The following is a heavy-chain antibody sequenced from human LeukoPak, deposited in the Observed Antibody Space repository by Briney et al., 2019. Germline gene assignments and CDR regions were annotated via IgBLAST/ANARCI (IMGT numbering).Heavy chain of an antibody. CDR2: ISSSGSTI. Sequence: GGSLRLSCAASGFTFSSYSMNWVRQAPGKGLEWVSYISSSGSTIYYADSVKGRFTISRDNAKNSLYLQMNSLRAEDTAVYYCARAGKADSLDYWGQGTLVTVSS. V-gene: IGHV3-48*04. CDR3: ARAGKADSLDY. CDR1: GFTFSSYS. J-gene: IGHJ4*02.